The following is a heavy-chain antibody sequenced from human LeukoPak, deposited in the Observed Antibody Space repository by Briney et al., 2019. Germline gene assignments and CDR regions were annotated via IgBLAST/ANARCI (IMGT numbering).Heavy chain of an antibody. CDR3: AREQRGGQRGTLGGLFAMYYTYYYMDV. J-gene: IGHJ6*03. CDR1: GYTFTKYY. V-gene: IGHV1-46*01. Sequence: ASVKVSCKASGYTFTKYYIHWVRQAPGQGLEWMGMINPSDGATTYAQRFQGRVTMTRDMSTTTVYMDLRSLRAEDTAVYFCAREQRGGQRGTLGGLFAMYYTYYYMDVWGRGTTVTVSS. D-gene: IGHD2-8*01. CDR2: INPSDGAT.